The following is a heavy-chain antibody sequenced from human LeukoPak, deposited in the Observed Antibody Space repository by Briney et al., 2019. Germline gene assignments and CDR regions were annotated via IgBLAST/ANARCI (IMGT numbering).Heavy chain of an antibody. J-gene: IGHJ4*02. Sequence: GGSLRLSCAASGFTFSSYAMSWVRQAPGKGLEWVSAISGSGGSTYYADSVKGRFTISRDNSKNTLYLQMNSLRAEDTAVYYCAKVEDGYVWGSCRQGGVYWGQGTLVTVSS. CDR3: AKVEDGYVWGSCRQGGVY. V-gene: IGHV3-23*01. D-gene: IGHD3-16*02. CDR1: GFTFSSYA. CDR2: ISGSGGST.